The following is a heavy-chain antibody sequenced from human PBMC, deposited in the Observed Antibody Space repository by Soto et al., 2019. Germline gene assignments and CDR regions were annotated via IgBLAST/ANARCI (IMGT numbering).Heavy chain of an antibody. CDR3: AKGPDYDFWSGYFDY. V-gene: IGHV3-23*01. D-gene: IGHD3-3*01. CDR2: ISGSGGST. Sequence: GSLRLSCAASGFTFSSYAMSWARQAPGKGLEWVSAISGSGGSTYYADSVKGRFTISRDNSKNTLYLQMNSLRAEDTAVYYCAKGPDYDFWSGYFDYWGQGTLVTVSS. CDR1: GFTFSSYA. J-gene: IGHJ4*02.